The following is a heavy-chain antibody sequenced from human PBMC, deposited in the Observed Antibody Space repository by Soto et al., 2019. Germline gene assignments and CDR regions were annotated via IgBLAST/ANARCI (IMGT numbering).Heavy chain of an antibody. CDR1: GYSISSSNW. V-gene: IGHV4-28*03. CDR2: IYYSGTT. CDR3: ARAELRPWFDP. Sequence: PSETLSLTCAVSGYSISSSNWWGWIRQPPGKGLEWIGYIYYSGTTYYNPSLKSRVTMSVDTSKNQFSLKLTSVTAVDTAVYYCARAELRPWFDPWGQGTLVTVSS. J-gene: IGHJ5*02. D-gene: IGHD3-16*01.